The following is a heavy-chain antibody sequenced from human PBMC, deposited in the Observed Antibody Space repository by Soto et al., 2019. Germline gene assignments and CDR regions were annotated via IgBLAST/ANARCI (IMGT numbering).Heavy chain of an antibody. J-gene: IGHJ4*02. D-gene: IGHD1-7*01. Sequence: QVQLVESGGGVVQPGRSLRLSCAASGFTFSSYAMHWVRQAPGKGLEWVAVISYDGSNKYYADSVKGRFTISRDNSKNTLYLQMNSLRAEDTAVYYCARMVNYHFDYWGQGTLVTASS. CDR3: ARMVNYHFDY. V-gene: IGHV3-30-3*01. CDR2: ISYDGSNK. CDR1: GFTFSSYA.